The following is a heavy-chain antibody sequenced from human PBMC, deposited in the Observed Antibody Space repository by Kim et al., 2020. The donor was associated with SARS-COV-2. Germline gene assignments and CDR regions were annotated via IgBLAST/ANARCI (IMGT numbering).Heavy chain of an antibody. D-gene: IGHD6-13*01. V-gene: IGHV3-53*01. Sequence: GGSLRLSCAASGFTVSSNYMSWVRQAPGKGLEWVSVIYSGGSTYYADSVKGRLTIARDNSKNTLYLQRNSLRAEDTAVYYCARDSAAAGTRHSYYYYYGMDVWGQGTTVTVSS. J-gene: IGHJ6*02. CDR1: GFTVSSNY. CDR2: IYSGGST. CDR3: ARDSAAAGTRHSYYYYYGMDV.